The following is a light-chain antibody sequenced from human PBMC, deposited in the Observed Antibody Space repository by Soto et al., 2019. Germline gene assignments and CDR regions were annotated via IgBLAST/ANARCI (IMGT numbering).Light chain of an antibody. J-gene: IGKJ1*01. CDR3: QQYNSYPS. CDR2: KAS. Sequence: DIQMTQSPSTLSASVGDRVTITCRASQSISSWLAWYQQKPGKAPKLLIYKASSLESGVPSKFSGSGSVTEFTLTISSLQPDDFATYYCQQYNSYPSFGQGTKVDIK. CDR1: QSISSW. V-gene: IGKV1-5*03.